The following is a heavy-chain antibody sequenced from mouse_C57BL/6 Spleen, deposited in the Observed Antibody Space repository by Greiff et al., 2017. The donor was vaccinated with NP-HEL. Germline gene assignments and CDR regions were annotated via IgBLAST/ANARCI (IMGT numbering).Heavy chain of an antibody. J-gene: IGHJ4*01. V-gene: IGHV1-64*01. CDR2: IHPNSGST. CDR3: ARYPSDFSYYAMDY. CDR1: GYTFTSYW. Sequence: QVQLQQPGAELVKPGASVKLSCKASGYTFTSYWMHWVKQRPGQGLEWIGMIHPNSGSTNYNEKFKSKATLTVDKSSSTAYMQLSSLTSEDSVVYYCARYPSDFSYYAMDYWGQGTSVTVSS. D-gene: IGHD3-2*02.